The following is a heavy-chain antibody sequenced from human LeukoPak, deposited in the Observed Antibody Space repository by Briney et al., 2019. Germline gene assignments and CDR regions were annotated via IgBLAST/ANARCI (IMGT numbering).Heavy chain of an antibody. CDR2: MYYSGST. J-gene: IGHJ5*02. CDR3: ARPYYYDSRIDP. Sequence: PSQTLSLTCTVSGGSISSGDYYWSWVRQPPGKGLEGIGYMYYSGSTYYNPSLKSRVTISVDTSKNQFSLKLSSVTAADTAVYYCARPYYYDSRIDPWGQGTLVTVSS. D-gene: IGHD3-22*01. V-gene: IGHV4-30-4*01. CDR1: GGSISSGDYY.